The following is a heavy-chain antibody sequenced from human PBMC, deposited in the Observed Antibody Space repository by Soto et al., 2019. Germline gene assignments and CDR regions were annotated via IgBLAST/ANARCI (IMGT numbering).Heavy chain of an antibody. D-gene: IGHD3-16*01. CDR3: GHIRQSYDYTGLDV. J-gene: IGHJ6*02. Sequence: QITLKESGPTLVKPTQTLTLTCTFSGFSLTTGGLGVGWIRQPPGKALEWLAVIYWNDDKRYNPSLKSRLTLTKDTSKNQVVLTMTNMDPVDTATYYCGHIRQSYDYTGLDVWGQGTTVTVSS. CDR1: GFSLTTGGLG. V-gene: IGHV2-5*01. CDR2: IYWNDDK.